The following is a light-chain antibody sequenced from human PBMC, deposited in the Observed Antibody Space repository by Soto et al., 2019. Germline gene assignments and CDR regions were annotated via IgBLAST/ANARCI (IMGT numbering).Light chain of an antibody. CDR3: QQYNGYSWT. Sequence: DIQMTQSPSTLSASVGDRVAITCRASQSISQWVAWYQQKPGRAPELLIYDASKSKSGVPSRFSGSGSGTEFSLTITSLQPDDSAMYYCQQYNGYSWTFGRGTKVDIK. V-gene: IGKV1-5*01. J-gene: IGKJ1*01. CDR1: QSISQW. CDR2: DAS.